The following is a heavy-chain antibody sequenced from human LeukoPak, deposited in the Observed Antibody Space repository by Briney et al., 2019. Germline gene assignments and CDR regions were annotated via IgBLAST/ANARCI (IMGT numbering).Heavy chain of an antibody. D-gene: IGHD4-17*01. CDR3: ARGPYGDYGDY. CDR1: GYTFITYY. V-gene: IGHV1-46*01. Sequence: ASVKVSCKAFGYTFITYYMHWVRQAPGQGLEWMGIINPSGGTTSCAQKFQGRVTMTRDTSTSTVYMELSSLRSEDTAVYFCARGPYGDYGDYWGQGTLVTVSS. J-gene: IGHJ4*02. CDR2: INPSGGTT.